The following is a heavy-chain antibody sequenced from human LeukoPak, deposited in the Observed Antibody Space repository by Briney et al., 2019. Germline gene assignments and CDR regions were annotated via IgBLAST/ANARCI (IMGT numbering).Heavy chain of an antibody. CDR1: GGTFSSYA. CDR3: AREPIRYSSSWTRSHSDAFDI. Sequence: SVKVSCKASGGTFSSYAISWVRQAPGQGLEWMGGIIPIFGTANYAQKFQGRVTITADESTSTAYMELSSLRSEDTAVYYCAREPIRYSSSWTRSHSDAFDIWGQGTMVTVSS. V-gene: IGHV1-69*13. CDR2: IIPIFGTA. D-gene: IGHD6-13*01. J-gene: IGHJ3*02.